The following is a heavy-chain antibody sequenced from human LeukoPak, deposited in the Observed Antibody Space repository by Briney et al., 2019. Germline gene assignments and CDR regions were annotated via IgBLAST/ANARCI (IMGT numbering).Heavy chain of an antibody. V-gene: IGHV3-53*01. CDR1: GFTVSSSY. CDR2: FYRGDST. J-gene: IGHJ4*02. Sequence: GGSLRLSSAASGFTVSSSYMYWVRQASGKGLEWVSFFYRGDSTYYAESVRGRFTISRDNSKNTLYLLMNSLIPEDTAVYYCAREVVSSPSYFDSWGQGTLVTVSS. D-gene: IGHD2-15*01. CDR3: AREVVSSPSYFDS.